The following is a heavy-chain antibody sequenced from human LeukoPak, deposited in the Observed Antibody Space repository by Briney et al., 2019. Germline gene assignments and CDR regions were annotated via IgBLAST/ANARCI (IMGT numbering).Heavy chain of an antibody. D-gene: IGHD3-3*01. CDR3: ARVVITIFGLVIRLFDY. V-gene: IGHV1-18*01. CDR2: ISAYNGNT. J-gene: IGHJ4*02. CDR1: GYTFTSYG. Sequence: ASVKVSCMASGYTFTSYGISWVRQAPGQGLEWMGWISAYNGNTNYAQKLQGRVTMTTDTSTSTAYMELRSLRSDDTAVYYCARVVITIFGLVIRLFDYWGQGTLVTVSS.